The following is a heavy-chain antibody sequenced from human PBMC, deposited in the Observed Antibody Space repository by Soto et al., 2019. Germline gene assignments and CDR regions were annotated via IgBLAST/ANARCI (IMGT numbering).Heavy chain of an antibody. D-gene: IGHD3-9*01. J-gene: IGHJ4*02. CDR3: AKVHYDILTGYSPPRFDY. V-gene: IGHV3-23*01. Sequence: EVQLLESGGGLVQPGGSLRLSCAASGFTFSSYAMSWVRQAPGKGLEWVSAISGSGGSTYYADSVKGRFTISRDNSKNTLYLQMNSLRAEDTAVYYCAKVHYDILTGYSPPRFDYWGQGTLVTVSS. CDR1: GFTFSSYA. CDR2: ISGSGGST.